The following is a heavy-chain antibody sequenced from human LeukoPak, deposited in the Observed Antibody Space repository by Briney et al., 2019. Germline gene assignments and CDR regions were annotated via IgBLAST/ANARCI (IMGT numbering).Heavy chain of an antibody. D-gene: IGHD3-22*01. Sequence: SETLSLTCTVSGDSISSGGYYWSWIRQHPGKGLEWIGYIYSSGSTYYNPSLKSRVTISLDTSKNQFSLKLSSVTAADTAVYYCAGTDSSGYYSHHWGQGTLVSVSS. CDR3: AGTDSSGYYSHH. J-gene: IGHJ1*01. V-gene: IGHV4-31*03. CDR2: IYSSGST. CDR1: GDSISSGGYY.